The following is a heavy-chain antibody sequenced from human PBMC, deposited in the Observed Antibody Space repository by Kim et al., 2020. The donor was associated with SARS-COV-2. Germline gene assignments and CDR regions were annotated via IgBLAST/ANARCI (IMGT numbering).Heavy chain of an antibody. J-gene: IGHJ6*02. V-gene: IGHV1-69*13. D-gene: IGHD1-26*01. CDR3: AREVGATVDYYYYGMDV. Sequence: SVKVSCNASGGTFSSYAISWVRQAPGQGLEWMGGIIPIFGTANYAQKFQGRVTITADESTSTAYMELSSLRSEDTAVYYCAREVGATVDYYYYGMDVWGQGTTVTVSS. CDR2: IIPIFGTA. CDR1: GGTFSSYA.